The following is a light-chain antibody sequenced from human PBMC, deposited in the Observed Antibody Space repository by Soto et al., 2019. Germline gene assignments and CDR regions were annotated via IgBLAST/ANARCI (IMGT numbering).Light chain of an antibody. CDR2: DVN. Sequence: QSALTQPRSVSGSPGQSVTISSTGTSSDFGGYNYVSWYQQHPGKAPKLMIYDVNKRPSGVPDRFSGSKSGNTASLTISGLQAEDEADYYCCSYAVTDVLFGGGTTVTVL. V-gene: IGLV2-11*01. CDR1: SSDFGGYNY. CDR3: CSYAVTDVL. J-gene: IGLJ2*01.